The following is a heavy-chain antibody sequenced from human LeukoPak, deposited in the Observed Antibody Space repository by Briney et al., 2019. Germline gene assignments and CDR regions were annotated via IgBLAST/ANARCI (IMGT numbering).Heavy chain of an antibody. J-gene: IGHJ4*02. V-gene: IGHV4-59*08. CDR1: GGSISSYY. CDR3: ARGARFFDY. D-gene: IGHD1-26*01. CDR2: IYYSGST. Sequence: PSETLSLTCTVSGGSISSYYWSWIRQPPGKGLEWIGYIYYSGSTNYNPSLKSRVTISVDTSKNQFSLKLSSVTAADTAVYYCARGARFFDYWAQGPLVTVSS.